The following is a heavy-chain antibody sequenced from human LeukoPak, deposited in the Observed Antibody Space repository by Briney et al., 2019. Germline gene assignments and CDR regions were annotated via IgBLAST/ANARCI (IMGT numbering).Heavy chain of an antibody. CDR3: ARGGGGNFVY. J-gene: IGHJ4*02. Sequence: GGSLRLSCAASGFTFSSYWMHWVRQAPGKGLVWVSRINNEGSDTIYADSVKGRFTISRDNAKNTLYLQINSLRAEDTAVYYCARGGGGNFVYWGQGTLVTVSS. V-gene: IGHV3-74*01. CDR2: INNEGSDT. D-gene: IGHD1-1*01. CDR1: GFTFSSYW.